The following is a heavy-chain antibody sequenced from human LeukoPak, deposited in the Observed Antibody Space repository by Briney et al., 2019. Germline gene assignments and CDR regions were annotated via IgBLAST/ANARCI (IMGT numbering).Heavy chain of an antibody. CDR1: GFSFSTYE. CDR2: ISRSGSYT. D-gene: IGHD1-26*01. J-gene: IGHJ4*02. Sequence: GGSLRLSCAASGFSFSTYEMNWVRQAPGKGLEWVSYISRSGSYTYYAASVKGRFTISRDDAKSSLYLQMDSLRAEDTALYFCARSTILNAFDSWGQGILVTVSS. V-gene: IGHV3-48*03. CDR3: ARSTILNAFDS.